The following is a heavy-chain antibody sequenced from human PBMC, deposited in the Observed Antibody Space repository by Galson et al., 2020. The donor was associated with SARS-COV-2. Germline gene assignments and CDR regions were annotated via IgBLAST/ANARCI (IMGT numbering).Heavy chain of an antibody. V-gene: IGHV3-33*08. Sequence: GESLKISCAASGFTFSSHAMHWVRQAPGKGLEWVAQIFFDGSDKYYGDSVKGRFTIPRDSSKNTVYLQMNNLRADDTAVYYCARDGQTSSGWAFDYWGQGTLVTVSS. D-gene: IGHD6-19*01. CDR1: GFTFSSHA. CDR3: ARDGQTSSGWAFDY. J-gene: IGHJ4*02. CDR2: IFFDGSDK.